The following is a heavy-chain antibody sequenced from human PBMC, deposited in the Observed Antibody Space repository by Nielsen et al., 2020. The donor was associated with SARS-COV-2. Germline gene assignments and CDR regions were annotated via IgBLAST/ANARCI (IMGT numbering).Heavy chain of an antibody. CDR3: VRIPRGVEEDV. CDR2: ISSSGSTI. Sequence: GESLKISCAASGFTFSNAWMSWVRQAPGKGLEWVSYISSSGSTIYYADSVKGRFTISRDNAKNSLYLHMSNLRVDDTAVYYCVRIPRGVEEDVWGKGTTVTVSS. D-gene: IGHD3-10*01. CDR1: GFTFSNAW. V-gene: IGHV3-11*01. J-gene: IGHJ6*04.